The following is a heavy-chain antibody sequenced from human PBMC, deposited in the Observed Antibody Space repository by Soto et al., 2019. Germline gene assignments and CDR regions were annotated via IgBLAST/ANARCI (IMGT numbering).Heavy chain of an antibody. CDR2: INSDGSRT. V-gene: IGHV3-74*01. CDR1: GFTFSSYW. J-gene: IGHJ6*03. CDR3: ARIGTGYYYMDV. Sequence: EVQLVESGGGLVQPGGSLRLSCAASGFTFSSYWMHWVRQAPGEGLRWVSRINSDGSRTTYADSVKGRITISRDNAKNTVYLQMNSLSAEDTAVYYCARIGTGYYYMDVWGEGTTVTVSS. D-gene: IGHD1-1*01.